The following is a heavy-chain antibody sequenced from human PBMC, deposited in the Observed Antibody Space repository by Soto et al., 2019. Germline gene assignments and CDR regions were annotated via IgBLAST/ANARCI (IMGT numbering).Heavy chain of an antibody. D-gene: IGHD1-26*01. J-gene: IGHJ4*02. V-gene: IGHV3-30*18. CDR1: GFTFSPYG. CDR3: AKGFLVGSITDFDY. CDR2: ISYDGSNK. Sequence: GGSLRLSCAASGFTFSPYGMHWVRQAPGKGLEWVACISYDGSNKYYTDSVKGRFTISRDNFKNTLYLQTNSLRAEETAMYYCAKGFLVGSITDFDYWGQGTLVTVSS.